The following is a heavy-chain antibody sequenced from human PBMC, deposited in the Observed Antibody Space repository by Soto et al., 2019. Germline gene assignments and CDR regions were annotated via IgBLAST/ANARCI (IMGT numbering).Heavy chain of an antibody. CDR1: GGSISSYY. J-gene: IGHJ4*02. CDR2: IYYSGST. Sequence: SETLSLTCTVSGGSISSYYWSWIRQPPGKGLEWIGYIYYSGSTNYNPSLKSRVTISVDTSKNQFSLKLSSVTAADTAVYYCASLKGHTTTAAGPDDYWGQGTLVTVSS. V-gene: IGHV4-59*08. D-gene: IGHD1-1*01. CDR3: ASLKGHTTTAAGPDDY.